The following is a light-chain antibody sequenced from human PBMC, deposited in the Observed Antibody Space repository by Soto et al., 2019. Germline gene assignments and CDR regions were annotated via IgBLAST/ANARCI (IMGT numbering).Light chain of an antibody. CDR2: ATS. CDR1: ESVSARC. J-gene: IGKJ2*01. V-gene: IGKV3-20*01. CDR3: QRFDNSPPYT. Sequence: EFVLTQSPDTLSLSPGERATLSCRASESVSARCVAWYQQKPGQAPRLLIYATSSRATGIPDRFSGSGSGTAFSLSISRVEPEDFAVYFCQRFDNSPPYTFAQGTKLEIK.